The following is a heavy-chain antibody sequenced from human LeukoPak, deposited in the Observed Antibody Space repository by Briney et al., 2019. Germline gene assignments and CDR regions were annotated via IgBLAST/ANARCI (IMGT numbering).Heavy chain of an antibody. CDR2: ISYDGSNK. D-gene: IGHD3-10*01. Sequence: PGGSLRLSCAASGFTFSSYGMHWVRQAPGKGLEWVAVISYDGSNKYYADSVKGRFTISRDNSKNTLYLQMNSLRAEDTAVYYCAKGELWFGELSRPYWGQGTLVTVSS. J-gene: IGHJ4*02. CDR1: GFTFSSYG. V-gene: IGHV3-30*18. CDR3: AKGELWFGELSRPY.